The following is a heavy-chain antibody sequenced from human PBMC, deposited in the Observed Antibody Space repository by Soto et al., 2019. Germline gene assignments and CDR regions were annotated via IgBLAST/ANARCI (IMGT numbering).Heavy chain of an antibody. CDR1: GFSFTTDGMG. J-gene: IGHJ4*02. CDR2: IYWDDDK. CDR3: AHLYWAGSGIRYYFDY. V-gene: IGHV2-5*02. D-gene: IGHD2-21*02. Sequence: QITLKESGPPLVKPTQTLTLTCTFSGFSFTTDGMGVGWIRQPPGKALEWLALIYWDDDKRYRPSLKSRLTITNAAYRNQVVLTLTNMDAADTATYSCAHLYWAGSGIRYYFDYWGQGTLVTVSS.